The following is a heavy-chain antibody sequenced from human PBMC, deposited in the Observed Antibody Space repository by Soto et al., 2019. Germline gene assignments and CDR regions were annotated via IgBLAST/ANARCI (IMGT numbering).Heavy chain of an antibody. CDR1: CGSVSSGSYY. J-gene: IGHJ6*02. CDR3: ARLNLDTAMESYYYYYGMDV. CDR2: IYYSGST. Sequence: PSETLSLTCTVSCGSVSSGSYYWSWIRQPPGKGLEWIGYIYYSGSTNYNPSLKSRVTISVDTSKNQFSLKLSSVTAADTAVYYCARLNLDTAMESYYYYYGMDVWGQGTTVTVSS. V-gene: IGHV4-61*01. D-gene: IGHD5-18*01.